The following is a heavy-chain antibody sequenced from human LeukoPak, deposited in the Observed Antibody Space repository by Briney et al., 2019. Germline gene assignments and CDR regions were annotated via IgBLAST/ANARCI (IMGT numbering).Heavy chain of an antibody. V-gene: IGHV1-18*01. CDR1: GYTFTSYG. CDR3: ARAAEVATIKAGFDY. D-gene: IGHD5-12*01. Sequence: ASVKVSFTASGYTFTSYGISWVRQAPGQGLEWMGWISAYNGNTNYAQKLQGRVTMTTDTSTSTAYMELRSLRSDDTAVYYCARAAEVATIKAGFDYWGQGTLVTVSS. CDR2: ISAYNGNT. J-gene: IGHJ4*02.